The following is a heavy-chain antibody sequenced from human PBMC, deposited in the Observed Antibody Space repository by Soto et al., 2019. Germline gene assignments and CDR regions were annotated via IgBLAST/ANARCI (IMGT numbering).Heavy chain of an antibody. CDR2: INPNSGGT. V-gene: IGHV1-2*02. CDR1: GYTFTGDW. D-gene: IGHD3-10*01. CDR3: ARDPIGGGAPYYLDY. J-gene: IGHJ4*02. Sequence: QVQLLQSGAAVKKPGASMKVSCKAYGYTFTGDWLHWVRQAPGRGLEWMGWINPNSGGTNYAQKFKGRVTMTRDTSINTAYRELSSLRSDDTAVYYCARDPIGGGAPYYLDYWGQGTLVTFSS.